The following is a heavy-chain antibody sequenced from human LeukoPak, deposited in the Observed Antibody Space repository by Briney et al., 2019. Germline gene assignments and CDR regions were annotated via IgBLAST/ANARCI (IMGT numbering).Heavy chain of an antibody. CDR2: IYYSGST. D-gene: IGHD3-3*01. CDR3: ATRNLEWLLAFDY. Sequence: PSETLSLTCTVSGGSISSGDYYWSWIRQPPGKGLEWIGYIYYSGSTYYNPSLKSRVTISVDTSKIQFSLKLSSVTAADTAVYYCATRNLEWLLAFDYWGQGTLVTVSS. CDR1: GGSISSGDYY. J-gene: IGHJ4*02. V-gene: IGHV4-30-4*08.